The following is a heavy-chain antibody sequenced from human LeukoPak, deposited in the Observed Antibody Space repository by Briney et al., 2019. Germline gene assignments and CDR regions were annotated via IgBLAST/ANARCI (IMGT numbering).Heavy chain of an antibody. J-gene: IGHJ5*02. CDR1: GHNLATHY. D-gene: IGHD3-16*01. Sequence: GESLKISCKDSGHNLATHYINWVRQMPGKGLEWMGRIDPDDSYTNYSSAFQGRVTMSADKSSRTAYLQWSSLEASDTAMYYCARRPGGVLADTDFFEPWGQGTLVIVSS. CDR3: ARRPGGVLADTDFFEP. CDR2: IDPDDSYT. V-gene: IGHV5-10-1*01.